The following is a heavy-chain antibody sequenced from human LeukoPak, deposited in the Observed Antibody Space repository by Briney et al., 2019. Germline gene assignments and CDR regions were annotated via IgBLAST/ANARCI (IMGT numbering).Heavy chain of an antibody. J-gene: IGHJ5*02. Sequence: ASVKVSCKASGYTFTSYGISWVRQAPGQGLEWMGWISAYNGNTNYAQKLQGRVTMTTDTSMSTAYMELRSLRSDDTAVYYCARDHYYDSSGNNWFDPWGQGTLVTVSS. CDR3: ARDHYYDSSGNNWFDP. V-gene: IGHV1-18*01. D-gene: IGHD3-22*01. CDR2: ISAYNGNT. CDR1: GYTFTSYG.